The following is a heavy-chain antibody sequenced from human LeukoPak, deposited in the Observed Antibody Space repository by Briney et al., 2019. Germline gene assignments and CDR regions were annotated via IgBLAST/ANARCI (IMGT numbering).Heavy chain of an antibody. CDR3: ARRWGCCSGDSCNWYFDL. Sequence: PSETLSLTCIVSRYSISSGYYWGWIRQPPGKGLEWIGSIYHSGSTYYNPSLKSRVTIPVDTSKNQFSLKLSSVTAADTALYYCARRWGCCSGDSCNWYFDLWGRGTPVTVSS. D-gene: IGHD2-15*01. CDR2: IYHSGST. CDR1: RYSISSGYY. J-gene: IGHJ2*01. V-gene: IGHV4-38-2*02.